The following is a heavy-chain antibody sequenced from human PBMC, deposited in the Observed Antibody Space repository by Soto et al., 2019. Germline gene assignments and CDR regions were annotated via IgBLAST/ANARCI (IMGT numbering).Heavy chain of an antibody. Sequence: WGALRLSCAASGISFVDYVMSWVRQAPGKGLEWVSGITGSSDTTYYADSVKGRFTISRDNSKNTLFLQMNSLTGDDTAVYYCTGPTPFFNYWGRGTLVTVSS. V-gene: IGHV3-23*01. CDR1: GISFVDYV. D-gene: IGHD1-7*01. J-gene: IGHJ4*02. CDR3: TGPTPFFNY. CDR2: ITGSSDTT.